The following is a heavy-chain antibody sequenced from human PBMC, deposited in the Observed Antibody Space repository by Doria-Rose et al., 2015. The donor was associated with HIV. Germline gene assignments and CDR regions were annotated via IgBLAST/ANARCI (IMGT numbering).Heavy chain of an antibody. CDR2: IYSSGST. CDR3: ARFRPSRGIYYSLDV. D-gene: IGHD3-10*01. J-gene: IGHJ6*03. CDR1: GGSISSYY. V-gene: IGHV4-4*09. Sequence: CTVSGGSISSYYWNWIRQPPGKGLEWIGYIYSSGSTHYNSSLKSRVTISIDTSKNQFPLKLSSVTAADTAVYYCARFRPSRGIYYSLDVWGKGTTVTVSS.